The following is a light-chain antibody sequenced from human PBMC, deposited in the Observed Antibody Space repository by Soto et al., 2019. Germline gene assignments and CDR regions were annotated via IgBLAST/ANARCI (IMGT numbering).Light chain of an antibody. CDR3: QKYNSAPLT. V-gene: IGKV1-27*01. J-gene: IGKJ4*01. CDR1: QGISNY. CDR2: AAS. Sequence: DIQMTQSPSSLSASVGDRVTITCRASQGISNYLAWYQQKPGKVPKLLIYAASTLQSGFPSRFSGSGSGTDFTLTNSSLQPEDVATYYCQKYNSAPLTFGGGTKGEIK.